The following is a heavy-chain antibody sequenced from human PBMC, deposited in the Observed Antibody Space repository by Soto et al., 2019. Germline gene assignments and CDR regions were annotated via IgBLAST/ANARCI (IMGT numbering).Heavy chain of an antibody. CDR2: IFYRGIT. D-gene: IGHD3-22*01. Sequence: SETLSLTCTVSGDSVTRNDCYWSWIRQYPGKGLEWIGYIFYRGITLYNPSLKSRVTMSIDTSNNQFSLQLSSVTAADTAVYYCTSLLRDGYRMSAFDVWGQGKVVTV. CDR1: GDSVTRNDCY. V-gene: IGHV4-31*03. CDR3: TSLLRDGYRMSAFDV. J-gene: IGHJ3*01.